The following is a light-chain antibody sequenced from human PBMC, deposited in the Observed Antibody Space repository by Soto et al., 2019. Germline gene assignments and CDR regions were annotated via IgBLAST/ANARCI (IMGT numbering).Light chain of an antibody. CDR1: SSDVGGYNY. CDR2: DVS. CDR3: NSYTSCSTYV. Sequence: QSVLTQPASVSGSPGQSITISCTGTSSDVGGYNYVSWYQQHPGKAPKLMIYDVSNRPSGVSNRFSGSKSGNTASLTISGLQAEDEADYYCNSYTSCSTYVFGTGTKVTVL. V-gene: IGLV2-14*01. J-gene: IGLJ1*01.